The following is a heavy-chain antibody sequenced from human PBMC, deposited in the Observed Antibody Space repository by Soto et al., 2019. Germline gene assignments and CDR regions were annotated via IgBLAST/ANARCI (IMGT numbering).Heavy chain of an antibody. V-gene: IGHV3-21*01. Sequence: EGTMRLSCAASGFTFHTYTMNWVRQAPGKGLEWVSSISSSSAYIYYADSVKGRFTISRDNAKDSLFLQMNGLRAEDTAVYYCARDRKPGPGPNYYYYGMDVWDQGTTVTVSS. J-gene: IGHJ6*02. CDR2: ISSSSAYI. CDR1: GFTFHTYT. CDR3: ARDRKPGPGPNYYYYGMDV.